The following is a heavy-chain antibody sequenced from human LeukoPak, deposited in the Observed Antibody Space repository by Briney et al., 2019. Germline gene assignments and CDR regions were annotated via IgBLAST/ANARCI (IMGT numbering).Heavy chain of an antibody. CDR1: GYTFTSYD. CDR2: MNPNSGGT. V-gene: IGHV1-2*02. J-gene: IGHJ1*01. CDR3: ARAGMWQQLGNTFQH. D-gene: IGHD6-13*01. Sequence: ASVKVSCKASGYTFTSYDINWVRQATGQGLEWMGWMNPNSGGTNYAQKFQGRVTMTRDTSISTAYMELSRLRSDDTAVYYCARAGMWQQLGNTFQHWGQGTLVTASS.